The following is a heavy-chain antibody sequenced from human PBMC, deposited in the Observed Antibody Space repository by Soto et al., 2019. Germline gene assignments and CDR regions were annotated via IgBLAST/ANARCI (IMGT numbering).Heavy chain of an antibody. J-gene: IGHJ4*01. CDR1: GYSISSGCY. V-gene: IGHV4-38-2*02. D-gene: IGHD6-19*01. Sequence: SSEPLSLTCTVSGYSISSGCYWAWIRQPPGKGPEWIASIYHGVTTFYNPSLKSRITISVDASNNQFSLKLTSVTAADTAVYYCASVHVMVVAGSTFEYWGHGAVVTVSS. CDR3: ASVHVMVVAGSTFEY. CDR2: IYHGVTT.